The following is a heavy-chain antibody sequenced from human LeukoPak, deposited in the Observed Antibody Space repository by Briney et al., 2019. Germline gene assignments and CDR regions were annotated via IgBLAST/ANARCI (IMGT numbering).Heavy chain of an antibody. CDR3: AKRDF. V-gene: IGHV3-23*01. CDR2: ISGSGGTT. Sequence: GGSLRLSCAASGFSLSNYGMNWVRQAPGKGLEWVSSISGSGGTTYYAGSVKGRFTISRDNSKNTLFLQMNSLRADDTAIYYCAKRDFWGQGTLVTVSS. J-gene: IGHJ4*02. CDR1: GFSLSNYG.